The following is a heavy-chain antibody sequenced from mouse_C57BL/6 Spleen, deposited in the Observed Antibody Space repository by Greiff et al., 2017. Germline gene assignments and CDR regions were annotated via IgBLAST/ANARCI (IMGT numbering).Heavy chain of an antibody. Sequence: EVNLVESGGGLVKPGGSLKLSCAASGFTFSSYAMSWVRQTPEKRLEWVATISDGGSYTYYPDNVKGRFTISRDNAKNNLYLQMSHLKSEDTAMYYCARDRGNYAMDYWGQGTSVTVSS. J-gene: IGHJ4*01. CDR2: ISDGGSYT. CDR3: ARDRGNYAMDY. CDR1: GFTFSSYA. V-gene: IGHV5-4*01. D-gene: IGHD3-3*01.